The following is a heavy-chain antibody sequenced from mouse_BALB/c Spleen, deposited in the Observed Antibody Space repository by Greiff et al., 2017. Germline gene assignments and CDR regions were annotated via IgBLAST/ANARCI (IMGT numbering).Heavy chain of an antibody. V-gene: IGHV1-20*02. J-gene: IGHJ2*01. Sequence: VQLQQSGPELVKPGASVKISCKASGYSFTGYFMNWVMQSHGKSLEWIGRINPYNGDTFYNQKFKGKATLTVDKSSSTAHMELWSLASEDSAVYYCARDYYGNPDYWGQGTTLTVSS. CDR1: GYSFTGYF. CDR3: ARDYYGNPDY. D-gene: IGHD2-1*01. CDR2: INPYNGDT.